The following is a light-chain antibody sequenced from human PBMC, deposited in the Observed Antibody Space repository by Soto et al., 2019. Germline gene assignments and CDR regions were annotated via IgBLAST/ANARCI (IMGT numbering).Light chain of an antibody. CDR3: CSYAGRSTWDVV. CDR1: SSDVGGYNY. V-gene: IGLV2-23*01. Sequence: QSALTQPASVSGSPGQSITISCTGTSSDVGGYNYVAWYQQHPGKVPRLMIYEGFKRPSGVSNRFSGSKSGSTASLTISGLQTEDEADYYCCSYAGRSTWDVVFGGGTKLTVL. J-gene: IGLJ2*01. CDR2: EGF.